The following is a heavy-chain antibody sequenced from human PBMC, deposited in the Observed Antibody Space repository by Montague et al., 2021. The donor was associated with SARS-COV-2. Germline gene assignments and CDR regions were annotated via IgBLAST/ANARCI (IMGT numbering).Heavy chain of an antibody. CDR3: ARHDISSNWFDP. Sequence: SETLSLTCTVSGGSVSSNRDSWGWIRQPPGRGLEWIGTFSYSGSTYSNPSLNNRVSISRDTSRNHFSLKLTSATTADTAVYYCARHDISSNWFDPWGQGTLVTVSS. J-gene: IGHJ5*02. D-gene: IGHD3-9*01. V-gene: IGHV4-39*01. CDR1: GGSVSSNRDS. CDR2: FSYSGST.